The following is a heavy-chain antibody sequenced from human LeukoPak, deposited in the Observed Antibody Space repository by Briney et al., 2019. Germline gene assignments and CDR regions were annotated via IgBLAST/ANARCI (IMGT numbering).Heavy chain of an antibody. J-gene: IGHJ4*02. CDR2: ISGRGDGT. D-gene: IGHD2-2*02. CDR3: VKGRSSTGRYTSEC. V-gene: IGHV3-23*01. Sequence: GGSLRLSCAASGFAFSSYAMTWVRQAPGKGLEWVSVISGRGDGTHYADSVKGRFSISRDNSKNTMYLQMNSLRAEDTALYYCVKGRSSTGRYTSECWGQGTLVTVSS. CDR1: GFAFSSYA.